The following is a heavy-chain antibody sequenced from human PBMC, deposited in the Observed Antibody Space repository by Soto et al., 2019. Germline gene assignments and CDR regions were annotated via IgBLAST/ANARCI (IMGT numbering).Heavy chain of an antibody. Sequence: PGGSLRLSCGASGFTFSTYWMSWVRQAPGKGLEWVANIKQDGGEKRYVDSVEGRFSISRDNAKNSLYLQMNSLRAEDTAAYYCARVRRDGNTGYTMDVWGQGTTVNVSS. J-gene: IGHJ6*01. D-gene: IGHD5-12*01. V-gene: IGHV3-7*05. CDR3: ARVRRDGNTGYTMDV. CDR2: IKQDGGEK. CDR1: GFTFSTYW.